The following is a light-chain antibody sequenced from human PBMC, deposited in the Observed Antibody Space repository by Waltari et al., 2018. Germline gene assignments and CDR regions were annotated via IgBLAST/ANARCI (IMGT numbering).Light chain of an antibody. CDR3: SSFTSKRTVV. J-gene: IGLJ3*02. CDR2: DVS. Sequence: QSALTQSASVSGSPGQSITISCSGSRSDVGDYNYVSWYQQHPGKAPKLLIYDVSKRHSGASNRFSGSKSGNTASLTLSGLQAEDEADYYCSSFTSKRTVVFGGGTKVTVL. CDR1: RSDVGDYNY. V-gene: IGLV2-14*03.